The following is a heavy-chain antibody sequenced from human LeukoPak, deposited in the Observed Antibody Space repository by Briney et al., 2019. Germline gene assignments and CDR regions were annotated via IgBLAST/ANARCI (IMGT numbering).Heavy chain of an antibody. CDR1: GFTFSSYG. Sequence: PGGSLRLSCAASGFTFSSYGRHWVRQAPGKGLEWVAVIWYDGSNKYYADSVKGRFTISRDNSKNTLYLQMNSLRAEDTAVYYCARDQMVQGVIYYFDYWGQGTLVTVSS. V-gene: IGHV3-33*01. CDR2: IWYDGSNK. CDR3: ARDQMVQGVIYYFDY. D-gene: IGHD3-10*01. J-gene: IGHJ4*02.